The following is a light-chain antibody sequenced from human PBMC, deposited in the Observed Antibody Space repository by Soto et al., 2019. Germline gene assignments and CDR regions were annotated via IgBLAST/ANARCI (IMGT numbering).Light chain of an antibody. J-gene: IGLJ2*01. CDR3: SSYAGSNNPVV. V-gene: IGLV2-8*01. CDR1: SSDVGGYNY. CDR2: EVS. Sequence: QSALTQPPSASGSPGQSVTISCTGTSSDVGGYNYVSWYQQHPGKAPKLMIYEVSKRPSGAPDRFSGSKSGNTASLTVSGLQAEDEADYYCSSYAGSNNPVVFGGGTKVTVL.